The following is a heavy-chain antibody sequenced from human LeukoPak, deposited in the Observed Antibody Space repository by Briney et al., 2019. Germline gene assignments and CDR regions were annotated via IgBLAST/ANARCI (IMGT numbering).Heavy chain of an antibody. CDR2: ISSSSSI. V-gene: IGHV3-69-1*01. D-gene: IGHD3-22*01. J-gene: IGHJ4*02. CDR3: ARASYYDSSAYYYAFDY. Sequence: TPGGSLRLSCAASGSTFSNYNMNWVRQAPGKGLEWVSSISSSSSIYYADSMKGRFTISRDNAKISLYLQMNSLRVEDTAVYYCARASYYDSSAYYYAFDYWGQGTLVTVSS. CDR1: GSTFSNYN.